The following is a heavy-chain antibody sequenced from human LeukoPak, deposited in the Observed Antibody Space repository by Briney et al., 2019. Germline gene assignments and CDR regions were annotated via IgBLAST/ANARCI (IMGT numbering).Heavy chain of an antibody. CDR1: GGSISSSRYY. J-gene: IGHJ4*02. D-gene: IGHD7-27*01. V-gene: IGHV4-39*07. CDR3: ARIPWGSFDY. Sequence: SETLSLTCTVSGGSISSSRYYWGWIRQPPGKGLEWIGSIHHSGSTYYNPSLKSRVTISVDTSKNQFSLKLSSVTAADTAVYYCARIPWGSFDYWGQGTLVTVSS. CDR2: IHHSGST.